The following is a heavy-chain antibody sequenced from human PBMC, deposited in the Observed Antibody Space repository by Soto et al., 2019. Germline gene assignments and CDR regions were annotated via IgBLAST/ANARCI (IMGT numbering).Heavy chain of an antibody. CDR2: IYDTGST. CDR1: GSDITTYY. Sequence: SETLSLTCTVSGSDITTYYWSWLRQSPGKGLEWIGHIYDTGSTTYNPSLKSRVTISVDTSNKQFSLRLTSVTAADTAVYYCARCPIDHNWLDPWGQGTLVTVSS. D-gene: IGHD3-9*01. J-gene: IGHJ5*02. V-gene: IGHV4-59*01. CDR3: ARCPIDHNWLDP.